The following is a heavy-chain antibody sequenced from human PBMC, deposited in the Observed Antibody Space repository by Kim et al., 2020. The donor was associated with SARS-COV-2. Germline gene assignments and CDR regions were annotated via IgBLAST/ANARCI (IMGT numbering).Heavy chain of an antibody. V-gene: IGHV4-34*01. J-gene: IGHJ5*02. CDR2: INHSGST. CDR1: GGSFSGYY. CDR3: ARGRYSSSWYKGWFDP. Sequence: SETPSLTCAVYGGSFSGYYWSWIRQPPGKGLEWIGEINHSGSTNYNPSLKSRVTISVDTSKNQFSLKLSSVTAADTAVYYCARGRYSSSWYKGWFDPWG. D-gene: IGHD6-13*01.